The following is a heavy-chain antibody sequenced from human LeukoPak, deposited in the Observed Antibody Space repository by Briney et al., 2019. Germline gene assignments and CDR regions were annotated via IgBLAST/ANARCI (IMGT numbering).Heavy chain of an antibody. CDR1: GYTFTSYY. V-gene: IGHV1-46*01. CDR2: INPIGGTT. Sequence: ASVKVSCKAPGYTFTSYYIHWVRQAPGQGLEWMGIINPIGGTTDYAQKFQGRVTMTRDTSTSTVYMELSSLRSEDTAVYYCARLPERSRGFDYWGQGTLVTVSS. D-gene: IGHD1-1*01. CDR3: ARLPERSRGFDY. J-gene: IGHJ4*02.